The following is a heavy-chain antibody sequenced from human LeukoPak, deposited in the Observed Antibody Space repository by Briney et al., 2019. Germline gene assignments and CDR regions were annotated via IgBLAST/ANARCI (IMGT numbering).Heavy chain of an antibody. CDR2: IYTSGT. J-gene: IGHJ4*02. CDR1: GGSISSYY. V-gene: IGHV4-4*07. D-gene: IGHD2-2*01. CDR3: ASYHCLYYFDY. Sequence: SETLSLTCTVSGGSISSYYWSWIRQPAGKGLEWIGRIYTSGTNYNPSLKSRVTMSIDTSKNQFSLKLSSVTAADTAVYYCASYHCLYYFDYWGQGTLVTVSS.